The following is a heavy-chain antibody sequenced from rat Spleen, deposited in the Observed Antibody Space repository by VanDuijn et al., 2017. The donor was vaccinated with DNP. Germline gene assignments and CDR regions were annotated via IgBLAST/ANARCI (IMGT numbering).Heavy chain of an antibody. CDR1: GFTFSNYG. Sequence: EVQLVESGGGLVQPGNSLKLSCAASGFTFSNYGMAWVRQTPTKGLEWVASISTGGDYTHYRDSVKGRFTISRDNAENTVYLQMNSLRSEDTATYYCTRGPIYYDTSYIPDYWGQGVMVTVSS. J-gene: IGHJ2*01. D-gene: IGHD1-2*01. CDR3: TRGPIYYDTSYIPDY. V-gene: IGHV5S23*01. CDR2: ISTGGDYT.